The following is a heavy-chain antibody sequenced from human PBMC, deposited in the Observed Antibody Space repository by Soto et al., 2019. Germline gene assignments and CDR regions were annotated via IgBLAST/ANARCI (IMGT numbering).Heavy chain of an antibody. J-gene: IGHJ4*02. CDR1: GDSISGYY. CDR3: ARRGAVAADYFAY. CDR2: ISYSGGT. V-gene: IGHV4-59*08. Sequence: QVQLQESGPGLVKPSETLSLTCSVSGDSISGYYWNWIRQPPGKRLEWIGYISYSGGTNYNPSLKSRVTLSMDMSKNQFTLTLTSVTATDTAVYYCARRGAVAADYFAYWSQGTLVTVSS. D-gene: IGHD6-19*01.